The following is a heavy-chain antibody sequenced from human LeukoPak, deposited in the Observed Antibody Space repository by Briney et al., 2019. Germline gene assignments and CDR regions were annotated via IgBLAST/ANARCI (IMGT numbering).Heavy chain of an antibody. CDR3: ARGGRSTYFDWSPDY. V-gene: IGHV3-21*01. CDR2: ISSSSYI. J-gene: IGHJ4*02. D-gene: IGHD3-9*01. Sequence: GGSLRLSCAASGFTFSDYSMNWVRQAPGKGLEWVSSISSSSYIYYADSVKGRFTISRDNARNSLYLQMNCLRVEDTAVYYCARGGRSTYFDWSPDYWGQGTLVTVSS. CDR1: GFTFSDYS.